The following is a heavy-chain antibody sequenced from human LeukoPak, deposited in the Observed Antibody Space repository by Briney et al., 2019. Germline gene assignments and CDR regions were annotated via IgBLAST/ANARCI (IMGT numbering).Heavy chain of an antibody. Sequence: SETLSLTCTVSGDSINDHYWSWIRQPPGEGLEWIGYIYSSVSTNYNPSLKCRVTISIDTSKSQFSLKLTSVTAADTGVYYCARQRCSGNTCYRVDQLYYMDVWGKGTTVTVSS. D-gene: IGHD2-15*01. CDR2: IYSSVST. CDR3: ARQRCSGNTCYRVDQLYYMDV. CDR1: GDSINDHY. V-gene: IGHV4-4*09. J-gene: IGHJ6*03.